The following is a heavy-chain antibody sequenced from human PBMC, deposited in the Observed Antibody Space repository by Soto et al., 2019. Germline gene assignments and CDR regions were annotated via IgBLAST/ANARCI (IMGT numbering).Heavy chain of an antibody. CDR1: GYTFINYY. D-gene: IGHD6-6*01. CDR2: INLSGGTT. V-gene: IGHV1-46*01. J-gene: IGHJ6*02. Sequence: QVRLVQSGAEVKRPGASVKVSCKTSGYTFINYYMHWLRQVPGEGPEWMGVINLSGGTTTYSQKFQGRVTMTRDTSTSTVYMEFRSLTSEDTAMYYCSREATSHYSGMDVWGQGTVVTFSS. CDR3: SREATSHYSGMDV.